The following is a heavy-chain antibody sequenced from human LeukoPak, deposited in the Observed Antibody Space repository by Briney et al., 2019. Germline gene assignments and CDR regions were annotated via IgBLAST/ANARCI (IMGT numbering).Heavy chain of an antibody. J-gene: IGHJ4*02. V-gene: IGHV3-21*01. D-gene: IGHD2-15*01. CDR3: AKREDCSGGSCYSNY. Sequence: GGSLRLSCAASGFTFSSYGMTWVRQAPGKGLEWVSCISSSSTYIYYADSVKGPFTISRDNTRNSLYLQMNSLRAEDTAVYYCAKREDCSGGSCYSNYWGQGNLVTVSP. CDR2: ISSSSTYI. CDR1: GFTFSSYG.